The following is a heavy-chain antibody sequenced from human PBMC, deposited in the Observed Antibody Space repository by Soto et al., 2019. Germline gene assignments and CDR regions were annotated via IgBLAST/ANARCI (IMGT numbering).Heavy chain of an antibody. CDR3: VRGDGDRYDGHGYLGRH. CDR1: GFTFSIYW. Sequence: EVQLVESGGGLVQPGGSLRLSCAAFGFTFSIYWMHWVRQAPGKGLVWVSRMNMDGSRTSYADFAKGRFTISRDDAKSTVYLQMSNLRAEDTAVYYCVRGDGDRYDGHGYLGRHWGQGTLVTVSS. J-gene: IGHJ4*02. CDR2: MNMDGSRT. V-gene: IGHV3-74*01. D-gene: IGHD2-21*01.